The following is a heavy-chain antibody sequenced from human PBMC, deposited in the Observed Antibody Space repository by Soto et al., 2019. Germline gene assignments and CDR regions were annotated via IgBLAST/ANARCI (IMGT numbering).Heavy chain of an antibody. CDR3: ARGPGTTVNDAFDI. CDR1: GGTFSSYT. CDR2: IIPILGIA. V-gene: IGHV1-69*02. J-gene: IGHJ3*02. Sequence: QVQLVQSGAEVKKPGSSVKVSSKASGGTFSSYTISWVRQAPGQGLEWMGRIIPILGIANYAQKFQGRVTXXAXKXXSTAYMELSSLRSEDTAVYYCARGPGTTVNDAFDIWGQGTMVTVSS. D-gene: IGHD1-1*01.